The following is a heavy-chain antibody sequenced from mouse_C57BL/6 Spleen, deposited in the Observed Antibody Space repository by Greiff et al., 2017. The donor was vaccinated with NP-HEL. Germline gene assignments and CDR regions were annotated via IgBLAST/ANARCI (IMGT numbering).Heavy chain of an antibody. CDR3: ARGSYDGY. V-gene: IGHV1-61*01. CDR2: IYPSDSET. J-gene: IGHJ2*01. D-gene: IGHD1-1*01. Sequence: QVQLQQPGAELVRPGSSVKLSCKASGYTFTRYWMDWVKQRPGQGLDWIGNIYPSDSETHYNQKFKDKATLTVDKSSSTAYLQLSSLTSEDSAVYYCARGSYDGYWGQVTTLTVSS. CDR1: GYTFTRYW.